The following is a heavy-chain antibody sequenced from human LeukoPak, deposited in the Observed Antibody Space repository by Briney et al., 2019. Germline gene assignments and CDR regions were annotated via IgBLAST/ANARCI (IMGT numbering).Heavy chain of an antibody. V-gene: IGHV1-46*01. J-gene: IGHJ4*02. CDR1: GYIFISYY. Sequence: ASVKVSCKASGYIFISYYMHWVRQAPGQGLEWMGVINPSGGTTHFAQKFQGRVTMTRDTSTTTVYMELSSLRSEDTAVYYCARLAVGGSYPAPLNYWGQGTLVTVSS. D-gene: IGHD3-16*02. CDR3: ARLAVGGSYPAPLNY. CDR2: INPSGGTT.